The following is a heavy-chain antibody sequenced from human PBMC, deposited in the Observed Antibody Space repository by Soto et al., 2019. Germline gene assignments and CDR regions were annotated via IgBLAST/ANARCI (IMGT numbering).Heavy chain of an antibody. D-gene: IGHD1-26*01. Sequence: QVQLQESGPGLVKPSGTLSLTCAVSSGSISSSNWWSWVRQPPGKGLEWIGEIYHSGSTNYNPSLKSRVTVSVDKSKNQFSLNRSSVTAADTAVYYCARDSGSNLNDNWFDPWGQGTLVTVSS. CDR1: SGSISSSNW. J-gene: IGHJ5*02. V-gene: IGHV4-4*02. CDR2: IYHSGST. CDR3: ARDSGSNLNDNWFDP.